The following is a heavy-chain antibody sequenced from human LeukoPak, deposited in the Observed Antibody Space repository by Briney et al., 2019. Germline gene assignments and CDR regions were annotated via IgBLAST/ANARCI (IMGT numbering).Heavy chain of an antibody. CDR2: IYYSGST. J-gene: IGHJ4*02. CDR3: ARTSGYDFDY. Sequence: SETLSLTCTVSGGSISTYFWSWIRQPPGKGLEWIGYIYYSGSTNYNPSLKSRVTISVDTSKNQFSLKLSSVTAADTAVYYCARTSGYDFDYWGQGTLVTVSS. V-gene: IGHV4-59*01. D-gene: IGHD5-12*01. CDR1: GGSISTYF.